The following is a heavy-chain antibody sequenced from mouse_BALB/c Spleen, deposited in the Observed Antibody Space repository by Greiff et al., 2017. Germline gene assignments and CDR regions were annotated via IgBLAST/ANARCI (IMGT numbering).Heavy chain of an antibody. D-gene: IGHD1-2*01. J-gene: IGHJ2*01. V-gene: IGHV1-84*02. CDR2: IYPGSGNT. Sequence: LVESGPELVKPGASVKISCKASGYTFTDYYINWVKQKPGQGLEWIGWIYPGSGNTKYNEKFKGKATLTVDTSSSTAYMQLSSLTSEDTAVYFCARYYGSPHFDYWGQGTTLTVSS. CDR3: ARYYGSPHFDY. CDR1: GYTFTDYY.